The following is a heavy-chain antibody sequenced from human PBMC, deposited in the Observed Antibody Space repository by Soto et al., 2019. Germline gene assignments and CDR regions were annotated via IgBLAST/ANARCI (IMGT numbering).Heavy chain of an antibody. CDR3: ARGGYSSSWYDPYYYYGMDV. CDR2: MNPNSGNT. V-gene: IGHV1-8*01. Sequence: ASLGVSCKASGYTFTRYDINCVRQATGQVLEWMGWMNPNSGNTGYAQKFQGRVTMTRNTSISTAYMELSSLRSEDTAVYYCARGGYSSSWYDPYYYYGMDVWGQGTTVTVSS. D-gene: IGHD6-13*01. CDR1: GYTFTRYD. J-gene: IGHJ6*02.